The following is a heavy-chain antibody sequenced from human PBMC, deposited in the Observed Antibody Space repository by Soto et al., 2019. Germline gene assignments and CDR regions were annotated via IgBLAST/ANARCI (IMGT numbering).Heavy chain of an antibody. V-gene: IGHV4-59*01. Sequence: PSDTLSLTCTVSGCSISSYYWSWIRQPPGKGLEWIGYIYYSGSTNYNPSLKSRVTISVDTSKNQFSLKLSSVTAADTAVYYCARAYGGYADYWGQGALVTVSS. CDR2: IYYSGST. CDR3: ARAYGGYADY. CDR1: GCSISSYY. J-gene: IGHJ4*02. D-gene: IGHD5-12*01.